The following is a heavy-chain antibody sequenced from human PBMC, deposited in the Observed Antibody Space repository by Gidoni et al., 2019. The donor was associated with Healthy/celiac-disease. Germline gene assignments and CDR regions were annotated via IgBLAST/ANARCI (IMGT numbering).Heavy chain of an antibody. D-gene: IGHD3-22*01. Sequence: VQLVQSGAEVQKPGASVKSSCKASGYTFPRYGISWVRQAHGQGLEWMGWISAYNGNTNDAQKLQGRVTMTTDTFKSTAYMELRSVRSDDTAVYYCARVTMIVVVNYYYGMDVWGQGTTVTVSS. V-gene: IGHV1-18*01. J-gene: IGHJ6*02. CDR2: ISAYNGNT. CDR3: ARVTMIVVVNYYYGMDV. CDR1: GYTFPRYG.